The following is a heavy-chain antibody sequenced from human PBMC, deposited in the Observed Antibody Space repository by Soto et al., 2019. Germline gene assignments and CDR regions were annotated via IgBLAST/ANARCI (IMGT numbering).Heavy chain of an antibody. CDR2: ISGSGGST. Sequence: LRLSCAASGFTFSSYAMSWVRQAPGKGLEWVSAISGSGGSTYYADSVKGRFTISRDNSKNTLYLQMNSLRAEDTAVYYCAKDRVVVITYFDYWGQGTLVTVSS. V-gene: IGHV3-23*01. CDR1: GFTFSSYA. D-gene: IGHD3-22*01. CDR3: AKDRVVVITYFDY. J-gene: IGHJ4*02.